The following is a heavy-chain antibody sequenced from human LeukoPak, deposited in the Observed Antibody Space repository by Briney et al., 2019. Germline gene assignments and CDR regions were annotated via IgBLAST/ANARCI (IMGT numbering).Heavy chain of an antibody. J-gene: IGHJ5*02. CDR1: GYTFTSYG. CDR2: VSAYNGNT. D-gene: IGHD2-15*01. CDR3: ARGGPGYCSGGSCLAFDP. V-gene: IGHV1-18*01. Sequence: GASVKVSCKASGYTFTSYGISWVRQAPGQGLEWMGWVSAYNGNTDYAQKLQGRVTMTTDTSTSTAYMELRSLRSDDTAVYYCARGGPGYCSGGSCLAFDPWGQGTLVTVSS.